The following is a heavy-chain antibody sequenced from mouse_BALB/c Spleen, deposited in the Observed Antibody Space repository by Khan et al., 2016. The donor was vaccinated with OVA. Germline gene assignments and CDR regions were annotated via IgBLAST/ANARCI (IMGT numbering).Heavy chain of an antibody. Sequence: EVELVESGGGLVKPGGSLTLSCAASGFTFSDYYMSWVRQTPEKRLEWVATISDGGSYIYYLDSVKGRFTISRDDAENNLNLQMSSLKSEDTAMYYCVRGYYGDPFAYWGQGTLVTVSA. CDR3: VRGYYGDPFAY. CDR1: GFTFSDYY. CDR2: ISDGGSYI. J-gene: IGHJ3*01. V-gene: IGHV5-4*02. D-gene: IGHD2-13*01.